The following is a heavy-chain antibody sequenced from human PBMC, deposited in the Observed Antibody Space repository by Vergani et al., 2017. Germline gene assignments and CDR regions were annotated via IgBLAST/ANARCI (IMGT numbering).Heavy chain of an antibody. CDR1: GFTFSRHW. J-gene: IGHJ4*02. CDR2: ISGSGGST. Sequence: EVQLVESGGGLVQPGGSLRLSCAASGFTFSRHWMHWVRHAPGKGLEWVSAISGSGGSTYYADSVKGRFTISRDNAKNTLYLQMNSLRAEDTAVYYCAKNPQPRYSGYDYFLCDYWGQGTLVTVSS. V-gene: IGHV3-23*04. D-gene: IGHD5-12*01. CDR3: AKNPQPRYSGYDYFLCDY.